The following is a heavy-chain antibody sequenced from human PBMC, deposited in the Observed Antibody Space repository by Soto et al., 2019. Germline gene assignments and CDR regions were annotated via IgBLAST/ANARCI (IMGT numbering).Heavy chain of an antibody. CDR3: ARGSGSYYYYGMDV. CDR1: GGSINSYY. D-gene: IGHD1-26*01. J-gene: IGHJ6*02. CDR2: VYYSGST. Sequence: SETLSLTCTVSGGSINSYYWSWIRQPPGKGLEWIGYVYYSGSTNCNPSLKSRVTISVDTSKRQFSLKLSSVTAADTAVYYCARGSGSYYYYGMDVWGQGTTVTVSS. V-gene: IGHV4-59*01.